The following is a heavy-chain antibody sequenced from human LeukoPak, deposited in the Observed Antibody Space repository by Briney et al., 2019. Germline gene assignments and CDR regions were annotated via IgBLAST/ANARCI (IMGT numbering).Heavy chain of an antibody. J-gene: IGHJ4*02. D-gene: IGHD3-9*01. V-gene: IGHV4-61*08. CDR3: ARHHGSILTGSELDY. Sequence: PSETLSLTCTVSGGSISSGGYYWSWIRQPPGKGLEWIGYIYYSGSTNYNPSLKSRVTISVDTSKNQFSLKLSSVTAADTAVYYCARHHGSILTGSELDYWGQGTLVTVSS. CDR2: IYYSGST. CDR1: GGSISSGGYY.